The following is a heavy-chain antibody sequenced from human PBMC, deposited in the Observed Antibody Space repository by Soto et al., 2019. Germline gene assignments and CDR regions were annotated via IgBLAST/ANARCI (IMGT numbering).Heavy chain of an antibody. Sequence: GSLRLSCAASGFIFENFGMSWVRQAPGKGLEWISSISGSGFKKYYADSVTGRLTISKDNSKSTVYLELNNLSAEDTAVYHCAKNQGVELVPLATVDWFDPWGQGSVVTVSS. CDR3: AKNQGVELVPLATVDWFDP. CDR1: GFIFENFG. CDR2: ISGSGFKK. J-gene: IGHJ5*02. V-gene: IGHV3-23*01. D-gene: IGHD1-26*01.